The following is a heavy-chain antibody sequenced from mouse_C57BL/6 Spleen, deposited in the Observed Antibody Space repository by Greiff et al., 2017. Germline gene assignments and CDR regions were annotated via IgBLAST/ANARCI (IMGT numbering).Heavy chain of an antibody. CDR1: GYSITSGYY. CDR3: ASTTVVGFDY. CDR2: ISYDGSN. D-gene: IGHD1-1*01. V-gene: IGHV3-6*01. J-gene: IGHJ2*01. Sequence: ESGPGLVKPSQSLSLTCSVTGYSITSGYYWNWIRQFPGNKLEWMGYISYDGSNNYNPSLKNRISITRDTSKNQFFLKLNSVTTEDTATYYCASTTVVGFDYWGQGTTLTVSS.